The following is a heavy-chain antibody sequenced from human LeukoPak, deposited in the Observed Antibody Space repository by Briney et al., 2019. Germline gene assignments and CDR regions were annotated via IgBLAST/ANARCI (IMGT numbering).Heavy chain of an antibody. V-gene: IGHV4-59*01. CDR2: IYYSGST. CDR1: GGSISRYY. Sequence: PSETLSLTCTVSGGSISRYYWSWIRQPPGQGLEWIGYIYYSGSTNYNPSLKSRVTISVDTSKNQFSLKLTSVTAADTAVYYCARAPAGPPYYYMDVWGKGTTVTVSS. CDR3: ARAPAGPPYYYMDV. J-gene: IGHJ6*03.